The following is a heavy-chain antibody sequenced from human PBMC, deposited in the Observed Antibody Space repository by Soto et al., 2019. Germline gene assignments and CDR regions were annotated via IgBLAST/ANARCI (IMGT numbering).Heavy chain of an antibody. CDR1: GFTFSSDW. CDR3: ARDSYGNLDY. Sequence: EVQLVESGGGLVQPGGSLRLSCAASGFTFSSDWMHWVRQAPGKGLVWVSHINSDGSRTSYADSVKGRFTISRDNAKNTLYLQMNSLTAEDTAVYYCARDSYGNLDYWGQGTLVTVSS. J-gene: IGHJ4*02. V-gene: IGHV3-74*01. CDR2: INSDGSRT. D-gene: IGHD5-18*01.